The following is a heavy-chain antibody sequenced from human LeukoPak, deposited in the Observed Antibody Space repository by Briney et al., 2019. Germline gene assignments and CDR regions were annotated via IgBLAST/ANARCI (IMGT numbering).Heavy chain of an antibody. Sequence: ASVKVSCKASGYTFTGYYMHWVRQAPGQGLEWMGWINPNSGGTNYAQKFQGRVTMTRDTSISTAYMELSRLRSDDTAVYYCARASGMTIFGVAPFDPWGQGTLVTVSS. D-gene: IGHD3-3*01. CDR2: INPNSGGT. CDR1: GYTFTGYY. J-gene: IGHJ5*02. V-gene: IGHV1-2*02. CDR3: ARASGMTIFGVAPFDP.